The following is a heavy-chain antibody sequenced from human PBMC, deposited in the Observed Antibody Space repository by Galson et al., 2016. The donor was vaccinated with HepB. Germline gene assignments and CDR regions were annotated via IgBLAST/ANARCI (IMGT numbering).Heavy chain of an antibody. V-gene: IGHV3-30*04. D-gene: IGHD3-22*01. J-gene: IGHJ4*02. CDR1: GFSFSSYP. CDR2: RSPDGSQR. CDR3: VRAIDSAWHRFDF. Sequence: SLRLSCATAGFSFSSYPLHWVRLAPGKGLEWVATRSPDGSQRFYTGSVQGRFTVSADNSKNTLYLQMNSLRAEDTAVYYCVRAIDSAWHRFDFWGQGTLVTVSS.